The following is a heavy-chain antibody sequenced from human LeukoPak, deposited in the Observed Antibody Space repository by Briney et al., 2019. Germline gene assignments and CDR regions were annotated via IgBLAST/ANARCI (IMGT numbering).Heavy chain of an antibody. J-gene: IGHJ4*02. D-gene: IGHD1-26*01. CDR2: IIPIFGTA. CDR1: GGTFSSYA. V-gene: IGHV1-69*05. CDR3: ARETPQVGATLTTPFGYFDY. Sequence: SVKVSCKASGGTFSSYAISWVRQAPGQGLEWMGGIIPIFGTANYAQKFQGRVTITTDESTSTAYMELSSLRSEDTAVYYCARETPQVGATLTTPFGYFDYWGQGTLVTVSS.